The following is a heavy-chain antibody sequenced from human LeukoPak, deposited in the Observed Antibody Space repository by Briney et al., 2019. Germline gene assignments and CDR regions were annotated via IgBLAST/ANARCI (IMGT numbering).Heavy chain of an antibody. V-gene: IGHV3-15*01. CDR3: ARDGLTRLRLGMDI. CDR1: GFTFSNAW. J-gene: IGHJ6*02. Sequence: GGSLRLSCAASGFTFSNAWMNWVRQAPGKGLEWVGRIKSKTDGVTTNYAAPVKGRFTISRDDSKNTLYLQMNSLRDEDTAVYYCARDGLTRLRLGMDIWGQGTTVTVSS. CDR2: IKSKTDGVTT. D-gene: IGHD5-18*01.